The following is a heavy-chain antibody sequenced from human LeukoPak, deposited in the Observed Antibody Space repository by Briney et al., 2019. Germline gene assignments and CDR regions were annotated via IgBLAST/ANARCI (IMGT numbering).Heavy chain of an antibody. CDR2: IIPIFGTA. CDR3: ARGSGDYYGSGSYYNPRYFDY. V-gene: IGHV1-69*06. J-gene: IGHJ4*02. CDR1: GGTFSSYA. D-gene: IGHD3-10*01. Sequence: SVKVSCKASGGTFSSYAISWVRQAPGQGLEWMGGIIPIFGTANYAQKFQGRVTITADKSTSTAYMELSSLRSEDTAVYYCARGSGDYYGSGSYYNPRYFDYWGQGTLVTVSS.